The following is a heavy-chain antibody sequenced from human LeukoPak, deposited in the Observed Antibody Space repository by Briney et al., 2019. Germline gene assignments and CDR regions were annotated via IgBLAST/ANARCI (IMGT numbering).Heavy chain of an antibody. CDR3: SRESGPFCPFGY. CDR2: ISLAGQT. CDR1: GGSISGTNW. D-gene: IGHD1-26*01. J-gene: IGHJ4*02. Sequence: SETLSLTCGVSGGSISGTNWWSWVRLPPGQGLEWIGEISLAGQTNYNPSLNGRVTMSLDKSSNQLSLHLASVTAADTATYFCSRESGPFCPFGYWGQGTLVIVSS. V-gene: IGHV4/OR15-8*02.